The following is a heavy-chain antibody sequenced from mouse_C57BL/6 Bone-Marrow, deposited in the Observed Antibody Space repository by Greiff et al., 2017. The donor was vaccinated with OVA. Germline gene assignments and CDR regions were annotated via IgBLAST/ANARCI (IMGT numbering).Heavy chain of an antibody. CDR3: ARSANWVDY. V-gene: IGHV1-7*01. J-gene: IGHJ2*01. CDR1: GYTFTSYD. D-gene: IGHD4-1*01. CDR2: INPSSGYT. Sequence: QVQLQQSGPELVKPGASVKLSCKASGYTFTSYDINWVKQRPGQGLEWIGYINPSSGYTKYNQKFKDKATLTADKSSSTAYMQLSSLTYEDSAVYYCARSANWVDYWGQGTTLTVSS.